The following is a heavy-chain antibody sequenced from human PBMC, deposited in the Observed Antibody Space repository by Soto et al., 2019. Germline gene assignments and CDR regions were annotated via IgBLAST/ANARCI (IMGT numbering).Heavy chain of an antibody. V-gene: IGHV5-51*01. CDR3: ARSRGAWENYYGVDV. J-gene: IGHJ6*02. CDR2: IYPGDSDT. Sequence: PGESLKISCKGSGYSFTSYWIGWVRQMPGKGLEWMGIIYPGDSDTRYSPSFQGQVTISADKSISTAYLQWSSLKASDTAMYYCARSRGAWENYYGVDVWGQGTTVTGSS. D-gene: IGHD1-26*01. CDR1: GYSFTSYW.